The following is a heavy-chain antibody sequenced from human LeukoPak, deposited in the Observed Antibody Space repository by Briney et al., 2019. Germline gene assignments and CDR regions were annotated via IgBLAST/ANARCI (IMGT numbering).Heavy chain of an antibody. D-gene: IGHD2/OR15-2a*01. V-gene: IGHV1-8*03. CDR2: LNPNSGNT. CDR3: ARIPTRAKNFYYYYMDV. CDR1: GYTFTNYD. Sequence: ASVKVSCKASGYTFTNYDINWVRQASGQGLEWMGWLNPNSGNTAYARKFQGRVTITRNTSINTAYMELSSLKSDDTAVYYCARIPTRAKNFYYYYMDVWGKGTTVTVSS. J-gene: IGHJ6*03.